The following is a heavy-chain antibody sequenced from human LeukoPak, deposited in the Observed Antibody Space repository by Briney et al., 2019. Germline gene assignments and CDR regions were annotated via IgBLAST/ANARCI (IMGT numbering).Heavy chain of an antibody. Sequence: GGSLRLSCAASGFTFSSYWMHWVRQAPGKGLEWVSVIYSGGSTYYADSVKGRFTISRDNSKNTLYLQMNSLRAEDTAVYYCARDLSIGRGYWGQGTLVTVSS. CDR3: ARDLSIGRGY. CDR1: GFTFSSYW. V-gene: IGHV3-66*01. D-gene: IGHD3-10*01. J-gene: IGHJ4*02. CDR2: IYSGGST.